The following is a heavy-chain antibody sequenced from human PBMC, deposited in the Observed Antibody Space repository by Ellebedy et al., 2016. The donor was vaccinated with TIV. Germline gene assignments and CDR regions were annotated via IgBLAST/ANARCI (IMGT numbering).Heavy chain of an antibody. Sequence: SETLSLTCTVSGGSIISSGHYWDWVRQPPGKGLEWIGSIYYFGNTHYSPSLTSRVTMSVDTSKNQFSLKLSSVAASDTAVYYCTRRAGGENYDYGMDVWGLGTTVTVAS. D-gene: IGHD3-16*01. CDR3: TRRAGGENYDYGMDV. V-gene: IGHV4-39*01. CDR2: IYYFGNT. J-gene: IGHJ6*02. CDR1: GGSIISSGHY.